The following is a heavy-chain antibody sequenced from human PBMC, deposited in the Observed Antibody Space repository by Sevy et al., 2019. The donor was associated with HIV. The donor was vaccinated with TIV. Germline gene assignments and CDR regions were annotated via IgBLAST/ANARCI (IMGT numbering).Heavy chain of an antibody. CDR1: GFTFSSYS. V-gene: IGHV3-48*02. CDR2: ISSSSSTI. CDR3: ARAVAGFLYGMDV. J-gene: IGHJ6*02. Sequence: GGSLRLSCAASGFTFSSYSMNWVRQAPGKGLEWVSYISSSSSTIYYADSVKGRFTISRDNAKNSLYLQMNSLGDEDTAVYYCARAVAGFLYGMDVWGQGTTVTVSS. D-gene: IGHD6-19*01.